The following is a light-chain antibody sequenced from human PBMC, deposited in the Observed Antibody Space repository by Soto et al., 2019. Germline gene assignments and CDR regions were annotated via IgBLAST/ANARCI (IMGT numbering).Light chain of an antibody. V-gene: IGKV3-15*01. CDR1: QSVSSY. CDR2: GAS. Sequence: EIVLTQSPATLSLSLGESATLSCRASQSVSSYLAWYQQKPGQAPRLLIYGASTRATGTPARFSGSGSGTEFTLTISSLQSEDFALYFCQQYNNWPFSFGPGTRLEIK. CDR3: QQYNNWPFS. J-gene: IGKJ5*01.